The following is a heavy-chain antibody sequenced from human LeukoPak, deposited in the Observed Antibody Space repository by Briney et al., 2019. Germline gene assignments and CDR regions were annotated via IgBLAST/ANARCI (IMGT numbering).Heavy chain of an antibody. CDR3: ARDLDSSGSFDY. J-gene: IGHJ4*02. V-gene: IGHV1-2*02. Sequence: GASVKVSCKASGYTFTGYYMHWVRQAPGQGLGWMGWINPNSGGTNYAQKFQGRVTMTRDTSISTAYMELSRLRSDDTAVYYCARDLDSSGSFDYWGQGTLVTVSS. CDR1: GYTFTGYY. D-gene: IGHD3-22*01. CDR2: INPNSGGT.